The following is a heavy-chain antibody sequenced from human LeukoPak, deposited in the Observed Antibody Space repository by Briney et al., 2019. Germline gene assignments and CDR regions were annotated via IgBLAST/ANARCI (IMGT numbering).Heavy chain of an antibody. J-gene: IGHJ4*02. V-gene: IGHV4-59*01. CDR1: GGSISSYY. CDR3: ASAKNDYGDYVFDY. D-gene: IGHD4-17*01. Sequence: PSETLSLTCTVSGGSISSYYWSWIRQPPGKGLEWIGDIYYSGSTNYNPSLKSRVTISVDTSKNQFSLKLSSVTAADTAVYYCASAKNDYGDYVFDYWGQGTLVTVSS. CDR2: IYYSGST.